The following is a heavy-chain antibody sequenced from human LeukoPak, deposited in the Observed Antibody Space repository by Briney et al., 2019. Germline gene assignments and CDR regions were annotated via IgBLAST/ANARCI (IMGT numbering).Heavy chain of an antibody. CDR3: AKDKRAVAGGPIDY. J-gene: IGHJ4*02. CDR1: GFTFSSYW. D-gene: IGHD6-19*01. V-gene: IGHV3-9*01. Sequence: GGSLRLSCAASGFTFSSYWMHWVRQAPGKGLEWVSGISWNSGSIGYADSVKGRFTISRDNAKNSLYLQMNSLRAEDTALYYCAKDKRAVAGGPIDYWGQGTLVTVSS. CDR2: ISWNSGSI.